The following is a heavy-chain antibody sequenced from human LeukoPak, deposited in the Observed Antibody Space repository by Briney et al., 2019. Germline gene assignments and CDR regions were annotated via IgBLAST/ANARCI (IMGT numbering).Heavy chain of an antibody. J-gene: IGHJ4*02. CDR1: GGSISSSSYY. V-gene: IGHV4-39*01. Sequence: SETLSLTCTVSGGSISSSSYYWGWIRQPPGKGLEWIGSIYYSGSTYYNPSLKSRVTISVDTSKNQFSLKLSSVTAADTAVYYCARHGYIYVDYWGQGTLVTVSS. CDR2: IYYSGST. D-gene: IGHD5-18*01. CDR3: ARHGYIYVDY.